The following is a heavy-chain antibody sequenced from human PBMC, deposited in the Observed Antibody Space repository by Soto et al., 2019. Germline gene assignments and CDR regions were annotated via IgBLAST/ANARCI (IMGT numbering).Heavy chain of an antibody. V-gene: IGHV3-23*01. CDR2: ISGSGANT. CDR3: AQKMGYSGSYYGSFES. J-gene: IGHJ4*02. Sequence: PGGSLRLSCAASGLTFSSYAMNWVRQAPGKGLEWVSGISGSGANTYYADSVKGRFTISRDNSKNTVYLQMNSLRAEDTAVYYCAQKMGYSGSYYGSFESWGQGTLVTVS. CDR1: GLTFSSYA. D-gene: IGHD1-26*01.